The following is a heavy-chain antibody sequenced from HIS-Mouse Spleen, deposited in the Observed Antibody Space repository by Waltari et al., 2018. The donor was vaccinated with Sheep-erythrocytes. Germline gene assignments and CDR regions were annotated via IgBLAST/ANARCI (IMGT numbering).Heavy chain of an antibody. CDR3: ARSIAVAAPWDAFDI. CDR1: GGTFSSYA. Sequence: QVQLVQSGAEVKKPGSSVKVSCKASGGTFSSYAISWVRQAPGQGLEWMGRIIPILGIANYAQQVQGRVTITADKSTSTAYMELSSLRSEDTAVYYCARSIAVAAPWDAFDIWGQGTMVTVSS. J-gene: IGHJ3*02. CDR2: IIPILGIA. V-gene: IGHV1-69*04. D-gene: IGHD6-19*01.